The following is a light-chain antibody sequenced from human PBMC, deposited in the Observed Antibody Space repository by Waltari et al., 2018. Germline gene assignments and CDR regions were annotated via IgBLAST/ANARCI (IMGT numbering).Light chain of an antibody. CDR2: KAS. CDR1: SGSVSTTSY. V-gene: IGLV8-61*01. Sequence: QTVVTQEPSLSVSPGGTVTLTCALSSGSVSTTSYVSWYQQTPGQAPRTRVDKASARSSGVPDRFSGSILGNKAALTITGAQAEDDSDYYCLIYMGSGIWVFGGGTKLTVL. CDR3: LIYMGSGIWV. J-gene: IGLJ3*02.